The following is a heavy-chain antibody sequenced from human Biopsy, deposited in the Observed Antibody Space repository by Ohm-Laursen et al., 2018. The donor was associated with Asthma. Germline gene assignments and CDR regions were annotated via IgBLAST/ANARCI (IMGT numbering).Heavy chain of an antibody. D-gene: IGHD3-10*01. Sequence: SVKVSCKSSGYTFNSAGITWVRQAPGQGLEWMGWISVYNGNTKVAQKLQDRVTMITDTSTSTTYMELRSLRSDDTAVYFCARAVDYSHYYGIDVWGQGTTVTVS. J-gene: IGHJ6*02. CDR1: GYTFNSAG. V-gene: IGHV1-18*01. CDR3: ARAVDYSHYYGIDV. CDR2: ISVYNGNT.